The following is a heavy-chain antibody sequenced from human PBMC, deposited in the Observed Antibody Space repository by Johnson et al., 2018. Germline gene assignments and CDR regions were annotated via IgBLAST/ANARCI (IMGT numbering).Heavy chain of an antibody. CDR2: ISTRSSFI. D-gene: IGHD2-15*01. Sequence: EVQLVESGGGVVQPGGSLRLSCAASGFTFSSYSMNWVRQAPGKGLEWVSSISTRSSFIHYADSVKGRFTISRDNAKNSLYLQMNSLRAEDTAVYYCARKACSDGTCYLDVWGKGTTVTVSS. CDR1: GFTFSSYS. V-gene: IGHV3-21*01. CDR3: ARKACSDGTCYLDV. J-gene: IGHJ6*03.